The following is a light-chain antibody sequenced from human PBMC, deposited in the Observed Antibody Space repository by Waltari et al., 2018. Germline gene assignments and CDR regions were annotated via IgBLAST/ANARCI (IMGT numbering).Light chain of an antibody. CDR1: SSNIGTNY. J-gene: IGLJ1*01. CDR3: AAWDDSLSGYV. CDR2: GNN. Sequence: QSVLTQPPSASATPGQRVAISCPGSSSNIGTNYHYISWYQQLPGAAPKLLIYGNNQRPSGVPDRFSGSKSGTSASLAISGLRSDDEADYYCAAWDDSLSGYVFGTGTKVTVL. V-gene: IGLV1-47*01.